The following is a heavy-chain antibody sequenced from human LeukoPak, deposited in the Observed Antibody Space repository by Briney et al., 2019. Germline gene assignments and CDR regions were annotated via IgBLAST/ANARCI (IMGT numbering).Heavy chain of an antibody. CDR3: APYGSGSPPDY. V-gene: IGHV4-59*08. CDR2: IYYSGST. Sequence: SETLSLTCTVSGGSISSYYWSWIRQPPGKGLEWIGYIYYSGSTNYNPSLKSRVTISVDTSKNQFSLKLSSVTAADTAVYYCAPYGSGSPPDYWGQGTLVTVSS. D-gene: IGHD3-10*01. J-gene: IGHJ4*02. CDR1: GGSISSYY.